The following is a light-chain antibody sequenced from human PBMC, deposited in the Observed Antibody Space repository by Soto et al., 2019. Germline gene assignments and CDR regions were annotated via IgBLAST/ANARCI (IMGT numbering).Light chain of an antibody. CDR3: SSYTSTGTYV. J-gene: IGLJ1*01. V-gene: IGLV2-14*01. Sequence: QSVLIQPASVSGSPGQSITISCTGTSTDVGGYNYVSWYQQHPGKAPKLMIYEVSNRPSGVSNRFSGSKSGNTASLTISGLQAEDEADYYCSSYTSTGTYVFGTGTKLTVL. CDR1: STDVGGYNY. CDR2: EVS.